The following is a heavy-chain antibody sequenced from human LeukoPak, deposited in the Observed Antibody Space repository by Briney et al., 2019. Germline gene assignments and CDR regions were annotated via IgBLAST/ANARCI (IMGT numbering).Heavy chain of an antibody. D-gene: IGHD1-26*01. CDR2: ISSSSYI. CDR3: ARDEVGATMEYFDY. Sequence: GGSLRLSCAASGFTFSSYSMNWVRQAPGKGLEWVSSISSSSYIYYADSVKGRFTISRDNAKNSLYLQMNSLRAEDTAVYYCARDEVGATMEYFDYWGQGTLVTVSS. V-gene: IGHV3-21*01. CDR1: GFTFSSYS. J-gene: IGHJ4*02.